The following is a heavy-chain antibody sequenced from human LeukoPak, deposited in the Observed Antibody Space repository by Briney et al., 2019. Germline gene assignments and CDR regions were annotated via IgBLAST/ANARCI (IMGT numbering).Heavy chain of an antibody. Sequence: ASVKVSCKASGYTFTSYYMHWVRQAPGQGLEWMGIINPSGGSTSYAQKFQGRVTMTRDTSTSTVYMELSSLRSEDTAVYYCGRGGDFVQRVYDIPSPDFDYWGRGTLVTVPS. CDR3: GRGGDFVQRVYDIPSPDFDY. CDR2: INPSGGST. J-gene: IGHJ4*02. CDR1: GYTFTSYY. V-gene: IGHV1-46*01. D-gene: IGHD2-8*01.